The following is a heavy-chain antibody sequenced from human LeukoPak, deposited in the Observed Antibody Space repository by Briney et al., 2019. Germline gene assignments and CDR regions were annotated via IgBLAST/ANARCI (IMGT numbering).Heavy chain of an antibody. CDR1: GYTFTGYY. D-gene: IGHD6-19*01. Sequence: ASVTVSCKASGYTFTGYYMHWVRQAPGQGLEWMGLINPNSGGTNYAQKFQGRVTMTRDTSISTDYMELSRLRSDDTAVYYCARDAQWLVNFDYWGQGTLVTVSS. CDR2: INPNSGGT. V-gene: IGHV1-2*02. J-gene: IGHJ4*02. CDR3: ARDAQWLVNFDY.